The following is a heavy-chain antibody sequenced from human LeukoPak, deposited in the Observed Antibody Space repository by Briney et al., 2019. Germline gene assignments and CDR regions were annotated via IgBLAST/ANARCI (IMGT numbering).Heavy chain of an antibody. CDR1: GFTLSSYA. CDR2: ISGSGGST. CDR3: AKRGKAVAGNSHPYYFDY. D-gene: IGHD6-19*01. J-gene: IGHJ4*02. Sequence: GGSLRLSCAASGFTLSSYAMSWVRQAPGKGLEWVSAISGSGGSTYYADSVKGRFTISRDNSKNTLYLQMNSLRAEDTAVYYCAKRGKAVAGNSHPYYFDYWGQGTLVTVSS. V-gene: IGHV3-23*01.